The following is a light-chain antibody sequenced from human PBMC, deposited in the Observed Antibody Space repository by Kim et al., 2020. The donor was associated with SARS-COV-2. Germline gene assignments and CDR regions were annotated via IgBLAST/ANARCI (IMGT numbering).Light chain of an antibody. CDR2: DAS. J-gene: IGKJ2*01. CDR1: QSVSSY. CDR3: QQRSNWPPKYT. Sequence: SPGERATLPGRASQSVSSYLAWYQQNPGQAPRLLFYDASNRATGIPARFSGSGSGTDFTLTISSLEPEDFAVYYCQQRSNWPPKYTFGQGTKLEI. V-gene: IGKV3-11*01.